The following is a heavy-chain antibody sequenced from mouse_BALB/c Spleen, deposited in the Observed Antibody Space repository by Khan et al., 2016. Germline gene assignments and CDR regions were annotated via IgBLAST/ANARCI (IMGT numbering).Heavy chain of an antibody. V-gene: IGHV5-17*02. J-gene: IGHJ4*01. Sequence: EVELVEPGGGLVQPGGSRKLSCAASGFTFSSFGMHWVRQAPDKGLEWVAYISGGSSTIFYADTVKGRFTISRDNPKNTLFLQMTSLRSEDTASDFYARIYYGLYYTMDYWGQGTSVTVSA. CDR3: ARIYYGLYYTMDY. D-gene: IGHD2-1*01. CDR1: GFTFSSFG. CDR2: ISGGSSTI.